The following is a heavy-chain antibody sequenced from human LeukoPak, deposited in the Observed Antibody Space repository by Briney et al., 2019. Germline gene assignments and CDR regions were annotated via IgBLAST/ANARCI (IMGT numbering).Heavy chain of an antibody. CDR1: GGSISSYY. Sequence: SETLSLTCTVSGGSISSYYWSWIRQPPGKGLEWIGEINHSGSTNYNPSPKSRVTISVDTSKNQFSLKLSSVTAADTAVYYCARRRGLLWFGTQFDYWGQGTLVTVSS. CDR3: ARRRGLLWFGTQFDY. D-gene: IGHD3-10*01. CDR2: INHSGST. J-gene: IGHJ4*02. V-gene: IGHV4-34*01.